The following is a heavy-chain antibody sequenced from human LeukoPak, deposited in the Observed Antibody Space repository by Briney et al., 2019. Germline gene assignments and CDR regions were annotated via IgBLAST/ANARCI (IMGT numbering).Heavy chain of an antibody. D-gene: IGHD3-16*01. V-gene: IGHV3-66*03. J-gene: IGHJ5*01. Sequence: GGSLRLSCAGSGFSVSNYYMNWVRHAPGKGLEWVSLIRDSGETFYADSVKGRFTISRDNSMNTVYLQMNRLRVEDTAVYFCARDRAVTQVWVEFDSWGQGTLVTVSS. CDR2: IRDSGET. CDR1: GFSVSNYY. CDR3: ARDRAVTQVWVEFDS.